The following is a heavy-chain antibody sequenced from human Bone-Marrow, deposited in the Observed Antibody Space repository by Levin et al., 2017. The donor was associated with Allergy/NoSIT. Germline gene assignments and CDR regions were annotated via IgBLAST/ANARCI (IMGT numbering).Heavy chain of an antibody. D-gene: IGHD2-15*01. CDR3: ATPGYCSGGSCFDFDY. J-gene: IGHJ4*02. CDR2: IYSSGST. CDR1: GGSIRSSYY. V-gene: IGHV4-39*01. Sequence: TSETLSLTCTVSGGSIRSSYYWSWIRQSPGKGLEWIGSIYSSGSTNYNPSLKSRVTISVDTSKDKFSLKLRSVTAADTAVYYCATPGYCSGGSCFDFDYWGQGILVAVSS.